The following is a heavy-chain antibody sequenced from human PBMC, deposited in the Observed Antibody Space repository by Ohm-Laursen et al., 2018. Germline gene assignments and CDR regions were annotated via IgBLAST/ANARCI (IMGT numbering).Heavy chain of an antibody. J-gene: IGHJ6*02. Sequence: SETLSLTCAVSGYSISSGYDWGWIRQPPGKGLEWIGSIYQSGSTYYNPSLRSRVTISVDTSKNQFSLKLSSVTAADTAVYYCARRTGPLYGMDVWGQGTTVTVSS. CDR3: ARRTGPLYGMDV. V-gene: IGHV4-38-2*01. CDR2: IYQSGST. CDR1: GYSISSGYD.